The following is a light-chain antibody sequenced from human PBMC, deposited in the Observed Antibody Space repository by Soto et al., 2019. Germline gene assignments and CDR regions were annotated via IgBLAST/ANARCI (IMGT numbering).Light chain of an antibody. CDR3: QQRSNGVS. V-gene: IGKV3-11*01. CDR2: DAS. J-gene: IGKJ3*01. CDR1: QSVSSY. Sequence: EIVLTQSPATLSLSPGERATLSCRASQSVSSYLAWYQQKPGQAPRLLIYDASNRATGIPARFSGSGSGTDFTLTISSREPEDFAVYYCQQRSNGVSFGPGTKVDIK.